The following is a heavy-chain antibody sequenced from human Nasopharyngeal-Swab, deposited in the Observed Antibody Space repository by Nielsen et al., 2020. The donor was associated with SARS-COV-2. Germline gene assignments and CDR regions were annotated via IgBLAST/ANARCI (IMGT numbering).Heavy chain of an antibody. D-gene: IGHD5-24*01. J-gene: IGHJ4*02. CDR2: FDPEDGET. CDR1: GYTLTELS. V-gene: IGHV1-24*01. Sequence: ASVRVSCKVSGYTLTELSMHWVRQAPGKGIEWMGGFDPEDGETIYAQKFQGRVTMTEHTSTDTAYMELSSLRSEATAVYYCATILSDGGTPFDYWGQGTLVTVSS. CDR3: ATILSDGGTPFDY.